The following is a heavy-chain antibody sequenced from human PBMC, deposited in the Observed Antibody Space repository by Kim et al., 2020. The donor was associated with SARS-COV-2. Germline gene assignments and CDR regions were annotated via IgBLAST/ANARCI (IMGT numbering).Heavy chain of an antibody. D-gene: IGHD3-10*01. CDR2: IYSVGST. J-gene: IGHJ4*02. CDR3: ARVGGGTSYYGSGTYYLLGY. CDR1: GFVVGSNY. Sequence: GGSLRLSCAASGFVVGSNYMSWVRQAPGRGLEWVSLIYSVGSTYYADSAKGRFTISRDNSKNTLYLQMNSLRVEDTAVYYCARVGGGTSYYGSGTYYLLGYWGQGTLVTVSS. V-gene: IGHV3-53*01.